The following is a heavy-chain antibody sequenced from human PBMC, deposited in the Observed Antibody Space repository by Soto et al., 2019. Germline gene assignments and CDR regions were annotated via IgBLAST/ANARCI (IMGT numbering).Heavy chain of an antibody. CDR1: GFTFSSYS. D-gene: IGHD3-3*01. Sequence: EVQLVESGGGLVQPGGSLRLSCAASGFTFSSYSMNWVRQAPGKGLEWVSYISSSSTIYYADSVKGRFTISRDNAKNSLYLQMNSLRAEDTAVYYCARVSYYDFWSGYPGHDYWGQGTLVTVSS. J-gene: IGHJ4*02. CDR2: ISSSSTI. V-gene: IGHV3-48*01. CDR3: ARVSYYDFWSGYPGHDY.